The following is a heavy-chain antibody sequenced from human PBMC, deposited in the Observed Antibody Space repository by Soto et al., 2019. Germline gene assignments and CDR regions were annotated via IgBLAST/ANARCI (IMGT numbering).Heavy chain of an antibody. CDR3: ARFAHIGGGQYKYCSSTSCPSGMDV. Sequence: GESLKISCKGSGYSFTSYWIGWVRQMPGKGLEWMGIIYPGDSDTRYSPSFQGQVTISADKSISTAYLQWSSLKASDTAMYYCARFAHIGGGQYKYCSSTSCPSGMDVWGRGTTVTVSS. J-gene: IGHJ6*02. V-gene: IGHV5-51*01. CDR2: IYPGDSDT. D-gene: IGHD2-2*01. CDR1: GYSFTSYW.